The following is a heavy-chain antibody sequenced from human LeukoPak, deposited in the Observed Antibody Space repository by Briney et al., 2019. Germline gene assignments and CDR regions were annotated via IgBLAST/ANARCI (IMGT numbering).Heavy chain of an antibody. D-gene: IGHD3-22*01. CDR1: GFAFSSYA. Sequence: DPGGSLRLSCAASGFAFSSYAMSWVRQAPGKGLEWVSAISGSGGSTYYADSVKGRFTISRDNAKNSLYLQMNSLRAEDTAVYYCARDPPSYYYDSSGSLTFDYWGQGTLVTVSS. CDR2: ISGSGGST. CDR3: ARDPPSYYYDSSGSLTFDY. J-gene: IGHJ4*02. V-gene: IGHV3-23*01.